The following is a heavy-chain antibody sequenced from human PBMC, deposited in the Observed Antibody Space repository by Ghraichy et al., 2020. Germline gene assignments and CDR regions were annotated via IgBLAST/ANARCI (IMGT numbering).Heavy chain of an antibody. J-gene: IGHJ4*02. D-gene: IGHD2-15*01. Sequence: GGSLRLSCAASGFIVSGKDIIWVRQAPGKGLEWVSFIDRGDSTFYADSVKGRFTISRLSSKNMFHLQMNILRTEDTAIYYCARGDSGGSGGFDHWGQGALVTVSS. CDR3: ARGDSGGSGGFDH. CDR1: GFIVSGKD. V-gene: IGHV3-53*04. CDR2: IDRGDST.